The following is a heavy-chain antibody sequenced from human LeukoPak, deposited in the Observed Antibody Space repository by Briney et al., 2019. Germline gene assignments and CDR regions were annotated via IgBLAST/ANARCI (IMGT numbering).Heavy chain of an antibody. Sequence: GESLKISCKGSGYSFTSYWIGWVRQMPGKGLEWMGIIYPGDSDTRYSPPFQGQVTISADKSISTAYLQWNSLKASDTMYYCARPSDFWSGSNGILFDYWGQGTLVTVSS. CDR2: IYPGDSDT. V-gene: IGHV5-51*01. J-gene: IGHJ4*02. CDR3: ARPSDFWSGSNGILFDY. D-gene: IGHD3-3*01. CDR1: GYSFTSYW.